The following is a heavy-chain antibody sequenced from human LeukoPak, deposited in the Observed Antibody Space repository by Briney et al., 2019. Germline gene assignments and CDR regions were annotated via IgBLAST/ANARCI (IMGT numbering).Heavy chain of an antibody. V-gene: IGHV3-7*01. Sequence: PGGSLRLSCAASGFTFSNYWISWVRQAPGKGLEWVAIIRQDGSEKKYVDSVKGRFTISRDNAKNSLYLEMNSLRAEDTAVYYCTRFSRSSSSNYWGQGTLVTVSS. CDR3: TRFSRSSSSNY. J-gene: IGHJ4*02. CDR1: GFTFSNYW. D-gene: IGHD6-6*01. CDR2: IRQDGSEK.